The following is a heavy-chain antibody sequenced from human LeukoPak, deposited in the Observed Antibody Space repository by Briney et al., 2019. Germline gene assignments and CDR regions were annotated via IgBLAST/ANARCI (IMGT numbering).Heavy chain of an antibody. CDR1: GDSVSSNSAA. CDR2: TYDRSKWYN. D-gene: IGHD1-7*01. CDR3: ARVLGAGTTDLVGFGY. J-gene: IGHJ4*02. V-gene: IGHV6-1*01. Sequence: SQTLSLTCAISGDSVSSNSAAWDWIRQSPSRGLEWLGMTYDRSKWYNDYAVSVKSRITINPDTSKNQFSLQLNSVTPEGTAVYYCARVLGAGTTDLVGFGYWGQGTLVTVSS.